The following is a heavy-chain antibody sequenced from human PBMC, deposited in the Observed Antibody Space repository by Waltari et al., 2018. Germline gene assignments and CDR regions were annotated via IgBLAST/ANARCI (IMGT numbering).Heavy chain of an antibody. V-gene: IGHV3-23*01. CDR3: AKDGEDGPDYGLDV. J-gene: IGHJ6*02. Sequence: EVQLLESGGALVQPGVSLRLSFAASGFPFSNYDMGWVRQAPGTGLEWVSTVSSSGEITYYADSVEGRFTISRDNFKKMLYLQMTSLRAGDTALYYCAKDGEDGPDYGLDVWGRGTTVTVSS. CDR2: VSSSGEIT. D-gene: IGHD2-15*01. CDR1: GFPFSNYD.